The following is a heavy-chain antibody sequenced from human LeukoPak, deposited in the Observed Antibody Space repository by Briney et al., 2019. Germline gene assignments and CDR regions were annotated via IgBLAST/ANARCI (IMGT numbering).Heavy chain of an antibody. Sequence: SETLSLTCTVSGGSISSYYWSWIRQPPGKGLEWIGYIYYSGSTNYNPSLKSRVTISVDTSKNQFSLKLSSVTAADTAVYYCARGGGVAGTPYNPYDYWGQGTLVTVSS. V-gene: IGHV4-59*01. CDR2: IYYSGST. J-gene: IGHJ4*02. CDR3: ARGGGVAGTPYNPYDY. CDR1: GGSISSYY. D-gene: IGHD6-19*01.